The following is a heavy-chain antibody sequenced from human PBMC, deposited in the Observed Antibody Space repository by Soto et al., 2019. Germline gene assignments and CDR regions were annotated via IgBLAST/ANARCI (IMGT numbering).Heavy chain of an antibody. CDR1: GFTFRNYG. CDR2: IGASGDIT. CDR3: AKDDFTDRGDDYFDY. Sequence: PGGSLRLSCAASGFTFRNYGMSWVRQAPGKGLEWVAGIGASGDITWYADSVKGRLSISRDNSKNTLYLQLNSLRFEDTAVYYCAKDDFTDRGDDYFDYWGPGTLVTVSS. J-gene: IGHJ4*02. V-gene: IGHV3-23*01. D-gene: IGHD2-21*02.